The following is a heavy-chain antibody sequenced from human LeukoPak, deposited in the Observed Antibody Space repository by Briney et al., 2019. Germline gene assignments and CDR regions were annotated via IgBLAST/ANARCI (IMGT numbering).Heavy chain of an antibody. CDR3: ARAYGDPTYYFDY. D-gene: IGHD4-17*01. CDR2: INPNSGGT. Sequence: GASVTVSCTASGYTFAGYYMHWVRQAPGQGLEWMGWINPNSGGTNYAQKFQGWVTMTRDTSISTAYMELSRLRSDDTAVYYCARAYGDPTYYFDYWGQGTLVTVSS. J-gene: IGHJ4*02. V-gene: IGHV1-2*04. CDR1: GYTFAGYY.